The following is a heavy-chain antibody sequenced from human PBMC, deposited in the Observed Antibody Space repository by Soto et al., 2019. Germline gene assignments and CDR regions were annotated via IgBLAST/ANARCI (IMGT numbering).Heavy chain of an antibody. Sequence: QVQLVQSGAEVKKPGSSVKVSCKASGGTFSSYAISWVRQAPGQGLEWMGGIIPIFGTANYAQKFQGRVTITADESTSTAYMELSSLRSEDTAVYYCARDGALRFLEWSLSRYYYGMDVWGQGTTVTVSS. V-gene: IGHV1-69*01. D-gene: IGHD3-3*01. CDR3: ARDGALRFLEWSLSRYYYGMDV. CDR2: IIPIFGTA. CDR1: GGTFSSYA. J-gene: IGHJ6*02.